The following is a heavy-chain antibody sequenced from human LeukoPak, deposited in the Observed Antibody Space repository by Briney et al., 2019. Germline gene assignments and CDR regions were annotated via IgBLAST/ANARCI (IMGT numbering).Heavy chain of an antibody. CDR2: INSDGRST. Sequence: GGSLRLSCVASGFTFTNDGMMWVRQAPGKGLVWVSYINSDGRSTTYADSVKGRFTISRDNAKNTLYLQMSSLRAEDTAMYYCARNSNGMSNWGQGTLVIVSS. V-gene: IGHV3-74*01. CDR3: ARNSNGMSN. D-gene: IGHD2-8*01. CDR1: GFTFTNDG. J-gene: IGHJ4*02.